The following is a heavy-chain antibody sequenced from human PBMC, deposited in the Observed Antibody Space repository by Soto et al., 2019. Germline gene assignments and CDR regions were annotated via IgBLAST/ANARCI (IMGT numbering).Heavy chain of an antibody. V-gene: IGHV4-59*01. J-gene: IGHJ4*02. CDR1: GSSISSYY. CDR2: IYYTGST. Sequence: SETLSLTCRVSGSSISSYYWSWLRQPPGKGLEWIGNIYYTGSTNYHPSLKGRVIMSVESAKKQFSLRLNSVTAAETAVYYCTRVGGYYGDYPNFDYWGRGALVTVSS. D-gene: IGHD4-17*01. CDR3: TRVGGYYGDYPNFDY.